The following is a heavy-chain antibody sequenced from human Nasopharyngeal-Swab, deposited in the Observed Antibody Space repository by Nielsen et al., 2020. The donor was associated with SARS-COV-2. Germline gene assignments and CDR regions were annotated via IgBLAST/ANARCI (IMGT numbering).Heavy chain of an antibody. V-gene: IGHV4-39*01. J-gene: IGHJ6*03. Sequence: WIRQPPGKGLEWIGSIYYSGATYYSPSLKSRLTTSVDTSQNQFSLTVSSVTASDTAVYYCVRDNYYHYYMDVWGQGTTVTVSS. CDR3: VRDNYYHYYMDV. CDR2: IYYSGAT. D-gene: IGHD2-15*01.